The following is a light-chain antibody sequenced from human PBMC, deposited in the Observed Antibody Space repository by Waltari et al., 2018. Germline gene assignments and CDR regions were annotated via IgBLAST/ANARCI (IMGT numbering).Light chain of an antibody. V-gene: IGLV2-11*01. CDR2: DVN. J-gene: IGLJ2*01. CDR3: CSRTGRDSVI. Sequence: QSALTQPRSVSGSPGQSVTISCTGTSSDVGAYNYVTWYQQHPGKAPELIMYDVNKWPSGVPDRLSGSKSGNPASLTISGLQAEDEADYYCCSRTGRDSVIFGGGTKVTVL. CDR1: SSDVGAYNY.